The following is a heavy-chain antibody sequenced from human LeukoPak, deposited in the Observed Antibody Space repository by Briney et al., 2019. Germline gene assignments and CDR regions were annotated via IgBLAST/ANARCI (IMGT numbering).Heavy chain of an antibody. J-gene: IGHJ1*01. D-gene: IGHD2-2*02. CDR2: ISSYNGNT. CDR1: GYTFVTYG. CDR3: ARGVPAAIAYFQH. Sequence: ASVKVSCKASGYTFVTYGISWVRQAPGQGLEWMGRISSYNGNTEYAQKFQGRVTMTTDTSTSTAYMQVRSLRSDDTAVYYCARGVPAAIAYFQHWGQGTLVTVSS. V-gene: IGHV1-18*04.